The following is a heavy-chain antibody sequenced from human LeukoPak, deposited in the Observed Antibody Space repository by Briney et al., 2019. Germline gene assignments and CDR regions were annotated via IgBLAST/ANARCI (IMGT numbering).Heavy chain of an antibody. J-gene: IGHJ3*02. CDR2: IYTSGST. D-gene: IGHD6-13*01. CDR1: GGSISSGSYY. CDR3: ASWYAVSDAFDI. Sequence: SQTLSLTCTVSGGSISSGSYYWSWIRQPAGKGLEWIGRIYTSGSTNYNPSLKSRVTISVDTSKNQFSLKLSSVTAADTAVYYCASWYAVSDAFDIWGQGTMVTVSS. V-gene: IGHV4-61*02.